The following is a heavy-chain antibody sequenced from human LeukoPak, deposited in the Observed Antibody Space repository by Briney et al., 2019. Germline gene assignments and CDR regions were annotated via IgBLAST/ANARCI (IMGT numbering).Heavy chain of an antibody. CDR2: IYYSGST. V-gene: IGHV4-59*01. J-gene: IGHJ4*02. Sequence: SETLSLTCTVSGGSISSYYWSWVRQPPGKGLEWIGYIYYSGSTNYTPSLKSRVTISVDTSKNQFSLKLSSVTAADTAVYYCAREGLSYDEPGSGTGFDYWGQGTLVTVSS. CDR1: GGSISSYY. D-gene: IGHD3-3*01. CDR3: AREGLSYDEPGSGTGFDY.